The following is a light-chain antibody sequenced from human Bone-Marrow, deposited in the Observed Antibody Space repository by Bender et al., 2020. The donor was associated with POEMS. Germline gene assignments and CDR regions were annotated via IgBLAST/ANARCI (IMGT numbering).Light chain of an antibody. CDR3: CSYAGSYTFVV. CDR1: SGDVGGYNY. CDR2: DVS. V-gene: IGLV2-11*01. J-gene: IGLJ2*01. Sequence: QSALTQPRSVSGSPGQSVTISCTGTSGDVGGYNYVSWYEQHPGKAPKLIIYDVSERPSGVPDRFSGSKSGNTASLTISGLQAEDEADYYCCSYAGSYTFVVFGGGTKLTVL.